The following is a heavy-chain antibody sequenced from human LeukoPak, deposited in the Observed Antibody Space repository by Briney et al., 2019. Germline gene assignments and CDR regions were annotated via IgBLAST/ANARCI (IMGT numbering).Heavy chain of an antibody. CDR2: ISSSSSYI. CDR3: ARVPTGSGSYSHYFDY. CDR1: GFTFSSYS. D-gene: IGHD1-26*01. J-gene: IGHJ4*02. Sequence: PGGSLRLSCAASGFTFSSYSMDWVRQAPGKGLEWVSSISSSSSYIYYADSVKGRFTISRDNAKNSLYLQMNSLRAEDTAVYYCARVPTGSGSYSHYFDYWGQGTLVTVSS. V-gene: IGHV3-21*01.